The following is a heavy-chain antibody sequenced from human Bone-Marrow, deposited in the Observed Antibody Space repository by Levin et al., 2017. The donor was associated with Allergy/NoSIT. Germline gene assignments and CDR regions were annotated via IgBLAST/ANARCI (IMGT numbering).Heavy chain of an antibody. J-gene: IGHJ3*01. V-gene: IGHV3-30*01. CDR1: GFTFSRYV. Sequence: SCVVSGFTFSRYVLHWVRQAPGKGLEWVAVISHDETSIIYADSVKGRFTISKDNSRSTLYLQMNTLRDEDTAMYYCATAGPTSGYADAFEFWGQGTMVTVSS. CDR2: ISHDETSI. CDR3: ATAGPTSGYADAFEF. D-gene: IGHD3-22*01.